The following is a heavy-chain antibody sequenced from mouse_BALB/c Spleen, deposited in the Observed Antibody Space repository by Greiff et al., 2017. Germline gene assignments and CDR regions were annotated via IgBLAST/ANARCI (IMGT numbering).Heavy chain of an antibody. J-gene: IGHJ2*01. CDR3: AREEVRRHFDC. D-gene: IGHD2-14*01. V-gene: IGHV1-63*02. CDR2: IYPGGGYT. Sequence: QVQLQQSGAELVRPGTSVKISCKASGYTFTNYWLGWVKQRPGHGLEWIGDIYPGGGYTNYNEKFKGKATLTADTSSSTAYMQLSSLTSEDSAVYFCAREEVRRHFDCWGQGTTLTVSS. CDR1: GYTFTNYW.